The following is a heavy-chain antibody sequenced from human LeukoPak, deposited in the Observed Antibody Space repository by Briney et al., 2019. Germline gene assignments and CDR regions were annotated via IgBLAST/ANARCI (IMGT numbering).Heavy chain of an antibody. J-gene: IGHJ5*02. D-gene: IGHD3-3*01. V-gene: IGHV4-34*01. CDR3: ARGLGTIFGVVRYNWFDP. CDR2: INHSGST. Sequence: PSETLSLTCAVYGGSFSGYYWSWFRQPPGKGLDLIGEINHSGSTNYNPSLKSRVTISVDTSKNKYSLKQRSVTDADTAVYYCARGLGTIFGVVRYNWFDPWGQGTLVTVSS. CDR1: GGSFSGYY.